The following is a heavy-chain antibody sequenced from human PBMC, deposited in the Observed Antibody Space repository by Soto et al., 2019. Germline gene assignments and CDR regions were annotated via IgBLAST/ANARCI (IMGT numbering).Heavy chain of an antibody. Sequence: ESLKISCKGSGYSFTSYWISWVRQMPGKGLEWMGRIDPSDSYTNYSPSFQGHVTISADKSISTAYLQWSSLKASDTAMDYCARHSLPIAAAGTPIEDWGQGTLLTVSS. J-gene: IGHJ4*02. CDR3: ARHSLPIAAAGTPIED. D-gene: IGHD6-13*01. CDR2: IDPSDSYT. CDR1: GYSFTSYW. V-gene: IGHV5-10-1*01.